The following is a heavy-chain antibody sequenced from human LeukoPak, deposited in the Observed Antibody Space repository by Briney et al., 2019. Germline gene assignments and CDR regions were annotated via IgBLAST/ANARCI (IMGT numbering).Heavy chain of an antibody. D-gene: IGHD6-19*01. CDR3: AKVSSGWPFDY. CDR1: GFTLSSYA. V-gene: IGHV3-23*01. Sequence: LPGGSLRLSCAASGFTLSSYAMSWVRQAPGKGLEWVSLISTSGGRTYYADSVKGRFTISRDNSKNTLYLQMNSLRAEDTAVYYCAKVSSGWPFDYWGQGTLVTVSS. J-gene: IGHJ4*02. CDR2: ISTSGGRT.